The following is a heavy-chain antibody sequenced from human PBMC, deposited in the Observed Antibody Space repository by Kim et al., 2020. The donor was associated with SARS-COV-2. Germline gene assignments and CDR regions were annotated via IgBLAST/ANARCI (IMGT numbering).Heavy chain of an antibody. Sequence: TSYADSLKGRSTISKNNSKNTLYRPMNSLRAEDTAVYYGANIGSIVTQAWGQGTLVTVSS. CDR3: ANIGSIVTQA. J-gene: IGHJ4*02. D-gene: IGHD1-26*01. CDR2: T. V-gene: IGHV3-23*01.